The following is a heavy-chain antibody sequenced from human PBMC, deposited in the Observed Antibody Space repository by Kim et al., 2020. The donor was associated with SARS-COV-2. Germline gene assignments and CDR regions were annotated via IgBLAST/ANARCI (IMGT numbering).Heavy chain of an antibody. CDR2: IYYSGST. CDR1: GGSISSGDYY. J-gene: IGHJ6*02. CDR3: ARDRIGSGSYFHYYYGMDV. D-gene: IGHD3-10*01. Sequence: SETLSLTCTVSGGSISSGDYYWSWIRQPPGKGLEWIGYIYYSGSTYYNPSLKSRVTISVDTSKNQFSLKLSSVTAADTAVYYCARDRIGSGSYFHYYYGMDVWGQGTTVTVSS. V-gene: IGHV4-30-4*01.